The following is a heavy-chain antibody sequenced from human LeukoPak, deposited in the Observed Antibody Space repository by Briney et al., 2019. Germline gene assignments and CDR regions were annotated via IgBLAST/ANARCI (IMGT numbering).Heavy chain of an antibody. J-gene: IGHJ4*02. CDR2: INPNSGGT. D-gene: IGHD3-9*01. CDR1: GYTFTGYY. Sequence: ASVKVSCKASGYTFTGYYTHWVRQAPGQGLEWMGRINPNSGGTNYAQKFQGRVTMTRDTSISTAYMELSRLRSDDTAVYYCARGGIYDILTGYTVGDYWGQGTLVTVSS. V-gene: IGHV1-2*06. CDR3: ARGGIYDILTGYTVGDY.